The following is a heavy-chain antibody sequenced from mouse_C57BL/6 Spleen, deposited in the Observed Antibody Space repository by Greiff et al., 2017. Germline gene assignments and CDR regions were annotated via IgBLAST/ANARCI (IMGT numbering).Heavy chain of an antibody. Sequence: EVQLVESGGGLVKPGGSLKLSCAASGFTFSDYGMHWVRQAPEKGLEWVAYISSGSSTIYYADTVKGRFTISRDNAKNTLFLQMTSLRSEDTAMYYCARGDYYYYGSSYGAWFAYWGQGTLVTVSA. CDR1: GFTFSDYG. J-gene: IGHJ3*01. CDR3: ARGDYYYYGSSYGAWFAY. V-gene: IGHV5-17*01. D-gene: IGHD1-1*01. CDR2: ISSGSSTI.